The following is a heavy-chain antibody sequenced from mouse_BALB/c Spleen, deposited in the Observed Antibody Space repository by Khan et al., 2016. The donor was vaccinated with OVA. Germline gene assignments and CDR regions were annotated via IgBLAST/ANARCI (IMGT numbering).Heavy chain of an antibody. CDR3: ARHEGLREVAWFAY. CDR2: FSSGGSYT. Sequence: EVELVASGGGLVKPGGSLKLSCEASGFTFSNFAMSWFSQTPAQRLVLVAAFSSGGSYTYFPDCVKGRFPISRDNAKNTLYLQLSSLSSDDTAMSDWARHEGLREVAWFAYWGQGTLVTVSA. J-gene: IGHJ3*01. CDR1: GFTFSNFA. D-gene: IGHD2-4*01. V-gene: IGHV5-9-3*01.